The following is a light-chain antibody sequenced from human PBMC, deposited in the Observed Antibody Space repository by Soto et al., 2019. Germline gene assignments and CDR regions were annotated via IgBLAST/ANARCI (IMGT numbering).Light chain of an antibody. J-gene: IGLJ3*02. CDR2: EVY. CDR3: SSYVGSNNLV. V-gene: IGLV2-8*01. CDR1: FNDIGGHNY. Sequence: QSALTQPPSASGSPGQSVTISCTGTFNDIGGHNYVSWYQQRPGKAPKVIIYEVYKRPSGVPDRFSGSKSGTTASLTVSGLQADDEADYYCSSYVGSNNLVFGGGTKLTVL.